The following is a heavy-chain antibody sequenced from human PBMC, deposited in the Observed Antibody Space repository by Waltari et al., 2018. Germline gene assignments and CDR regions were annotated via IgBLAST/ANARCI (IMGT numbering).Heavy chain of an antibody. Sequence: QVQLQESGPGLVKPSETLSLTCTVSGGSISSHYWSWIRQPPGKGLEWIGYIYYSGSTNYNPSLKSRVTISVDTSKNQFSLKLSSVTAADTAVYYCARVGGRYCSGGSCPGDFDYWGQGTLVTVSS. CDR2: IYYSGST. CDR1: GGSISSHY. J-gene: IGHJ4*02. V-gene: IGHV4-59*11. CDR3: ARVGGRYCSGGSCPGDFDY. D-gene: IGHD2-15*01.